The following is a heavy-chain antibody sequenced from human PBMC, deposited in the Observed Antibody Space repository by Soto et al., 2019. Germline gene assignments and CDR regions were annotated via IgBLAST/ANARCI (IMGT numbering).Heavy chain of an antibody. J-gene: IGHJ3*02. Sequence: ASVKVSCKASGYTFTGYYMHWVRQAPGQGLEWMGWINPNSGGTNYAQKFQGWVTMTRDTSISTVYMELSSLRSEDTAVYYCARDLPPTYYYDSSGYYYVPGAFDIWGQGTMVTVSS. CDR1: GYTFTGYY. CDR3: ARDLPPTYYYDSSGYYYVPGAFDI. CDR2: INPNSGGT. V-gene: IGHV1-2*04. D-gene: IGHD3-22*01.